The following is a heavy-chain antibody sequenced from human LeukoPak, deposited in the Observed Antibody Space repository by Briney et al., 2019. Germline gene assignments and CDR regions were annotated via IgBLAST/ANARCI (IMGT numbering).Heavy chain of an antibody. J-gene: IGHJ4*02. D-gene: IGHD1-7*01. CDR2: ISAYNGNT. CDR3: ARHFLSGITGTYFDY. V-gene: IGHV1-18*01. CDR1: GYTFTSYG. Sequence: ASVKVSRKASGYTFTSYGISWVRQAPGQGLEWMGWISAYNGNTNYAQKLQGRVTMTTDTSTSTAYMELRSLRSDDTAVYYCARHFLSGITGTYFDYWGQGTLVTVSS.